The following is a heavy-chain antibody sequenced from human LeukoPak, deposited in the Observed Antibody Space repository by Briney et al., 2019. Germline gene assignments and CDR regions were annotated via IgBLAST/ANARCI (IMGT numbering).Heavy chain of an antibody. CDR3: IGDRYSRGWWGFDY. CDR1: GDSISSYY. V-gene: IGHV4-59*05. Sequence: SETLSLTCSVSGDSISSYYWSWIRQPPGKGLEWIGSIYYSGSTYYNPSLKSRVTISVDTSKNQFSLKLSSVTAADTAVYYCIGDRYSRGWWGFDYWGQGTLVTVSS. J-gene: IGHJ4*02. CDR2: IYYSGST. D-gene: IGHD6-19*01.